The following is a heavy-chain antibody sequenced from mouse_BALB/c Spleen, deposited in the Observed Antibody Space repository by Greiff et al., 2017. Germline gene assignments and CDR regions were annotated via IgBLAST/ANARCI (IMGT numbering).Heavy chain of an antibody. D-gene: IGHD1-1*01. J-gene: IGHJ3*01. CDR1: GYTFTSYT. CDR3: AREPDYYGSSYEFAY. CDR2: INPSSGYT. Sequence: QVQLKQSAAELARPGASVKMSCKASGYTFTSYTMHWVKQRPGQGLEWIGYINPSSGYTEYNQKFKDKTTLTADKSSSTAYMQLSSLTSEDSAVYYCAREPDYYGSSYEFAYWGQGTLVTVSA. V-gene: IGHV1-4*02.